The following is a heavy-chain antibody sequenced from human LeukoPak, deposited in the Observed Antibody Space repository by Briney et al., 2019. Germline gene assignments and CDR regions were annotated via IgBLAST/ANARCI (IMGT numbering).Heavy chain of an antibody. J-gene: IGHJ5*02. CDR1: GDSMSNYY. D-gene: IGHD2-15*01. CDR2: IYDSGST. CDR3: ARGVYGRVPNWFDP. V-gene: IGHV4-59*01. Sequence: SETLSLTCTVSGDSMSNYYWNWIRQPPGKELEWIGYIYDSGSTNYNPSLKSRVTISVDTSKNQFSLKLNSVTAADTAVYYCARGVYGRVPNWFDPWGQGTLVTVSS.